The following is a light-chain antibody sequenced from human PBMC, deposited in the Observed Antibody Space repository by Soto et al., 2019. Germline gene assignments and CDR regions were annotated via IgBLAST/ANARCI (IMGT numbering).Light chain of an antibody. Sequence: QSALTQPASVSGSPGQSITISCTGTSRDIGDYNYVSWYQQHPGKAPKLMIYDVSNRPSGVSNRFSGSKSGNTASLTISGLQAEDEADYYCSSSTSSSTLVLFGGGTK. CDR1: SRDIGDYNY. J-gene: IGLJ2*01. CDR2: DVS. CDR3: SSSTSSSTLVL. V-gene: IGLV2-14*03.